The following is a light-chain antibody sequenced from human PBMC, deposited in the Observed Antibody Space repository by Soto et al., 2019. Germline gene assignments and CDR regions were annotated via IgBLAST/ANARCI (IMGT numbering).Light chain of an antibody. CDR2: GAS. CDR3: QLYNNWPQT. J-gene: IGKJ1*01. V-gene: IGKV3-15*01. CDR1: QSVRNN. Sequence: EIVMTQSPATLSVSPGARAPLSWRASQSVRNNLAWYQQKPGQAPRLLIYGASTRATGIPARFSGSGSGTEFTLTISSLQSEDFAVYYCQLYNNWPQTFGQGTKVDIK.